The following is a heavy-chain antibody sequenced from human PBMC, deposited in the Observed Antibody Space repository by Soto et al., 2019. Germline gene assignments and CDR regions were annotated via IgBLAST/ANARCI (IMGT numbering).Heavy chain of an antibody. CDR2: INPNSGGT. V-gene: IGHV1-2*04. Sequence: ASVKVSCMGSVYTFTGYYMHWVRQAPGQGLEWMGWINPNSGGTNYAQKFQGWVTMTRDTSISTAYMELSRLRSDDTAVYYCARDSHWWEPRHGSSDAFAIWGQGTMVTVSS. J-gene: IGHJ3*02. CDR3: ARDSHWWEPRHGSSDAFAI. CDR1: VYTFTGYY. D-gene: IGHD1-26*01.